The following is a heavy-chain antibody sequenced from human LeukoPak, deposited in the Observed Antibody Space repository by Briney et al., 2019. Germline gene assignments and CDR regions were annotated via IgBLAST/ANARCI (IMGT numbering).Heavy chain of an antibody. J-gene: IGHJ6*03. V-gene: IGHV3-7*01. CDR1: GLTFSSYW. D-gene: IGHD4-17*01. CDR3: ATTVTTLPYYYNYMDV. CDR2: IKQDGSEK. Sequence: GGSLRLSCAASGLTFSSYWMTWVRQAPGKGLEWVANIKQDGSEKYYVDSVKGRFIISRDNAKNSLYLQMNSLRAEDTAVYYCATTVTTLPYYYNYMDVWGRGTTVTISS.